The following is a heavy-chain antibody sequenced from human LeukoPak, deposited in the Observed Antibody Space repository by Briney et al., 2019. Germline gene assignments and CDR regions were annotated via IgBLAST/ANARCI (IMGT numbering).Heavy chain of an antibody. J-gene: IGHJ6*03. CDR3: ARGGGHQPTYYQYLDV. D-gene: IGHD1-14*01. Sequence: GGSLSLSCAASGFTVSNSYMTWVRQAPDKGLEWVSLTYSAGFTYYPDSVKGRFTISRDIAKNTVFLQMNSLRVEDTADYYCARGGGHQPTYYQYLDVWGKGTTVTVSS. V-gene: IGHV3-53*01. CDR1: GFTVSNSY. CDR2: TYSAGFT.